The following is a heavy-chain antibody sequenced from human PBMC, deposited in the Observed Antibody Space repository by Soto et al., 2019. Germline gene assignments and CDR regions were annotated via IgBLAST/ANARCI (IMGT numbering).Heavy chain of an antibody. Sequence: SVKVSCKASGGTFSSYAISWVRQAPGQGLEWMGGIIPIFGTANYAQKFQGRVTITADESTSTAYMELSSLRSEDTAVYYCARFWRCSSTSCYKLSYYYYGMDVWGQGTTGTVS. D-gene: IGHD2-2*02. CDR3: ARFWRCSSTSCYKLSYYYYGMDV. CDR1: GGTFSSYA. J-gene: IGHJ6*02. V-gene: IGHV1-69*13. CDR2: IIPIFGTA.